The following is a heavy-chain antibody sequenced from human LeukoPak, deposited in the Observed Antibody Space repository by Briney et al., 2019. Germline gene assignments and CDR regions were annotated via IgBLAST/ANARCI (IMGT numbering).Heavy chain of an antibody. CDR1: GFTFSSYS. CDR3: ARAYGVGATLNWFDP. D-gene: IGHD1-26*01. CDR2: ISRSSSYI. Sequence: GGSLRLSCAASGFTFSSYSMNWVRQAPGKGLEWVSSISRSSSYIYYADSVKGRFTISRDNAKNSLYLQMNSLRAEDTAVYYCARAYGVGATLNWFDPWGQGTLVTVSS. V-gene: IGHV3-21*01. J-gene: IGHJ5*02.